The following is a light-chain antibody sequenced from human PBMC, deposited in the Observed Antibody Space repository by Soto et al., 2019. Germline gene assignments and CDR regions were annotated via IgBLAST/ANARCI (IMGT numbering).Light chain of an antibody. J-gene: IGKJ1*01. V-gene: IGKV1-9*01. CDR1: QGNSSY. Sequence: IQLILNPSSLAAYVRDRDTSTCRASQGNSSYLAWYQQKPGKAPKLLIYAASTLQSGVPPRFSGSGSGTDFTLTISSLHPEDFAIYYCQQYNCYSWRFGQGTKVDIK. CDR3: QQYNCYSWR. CDR2: AAS.